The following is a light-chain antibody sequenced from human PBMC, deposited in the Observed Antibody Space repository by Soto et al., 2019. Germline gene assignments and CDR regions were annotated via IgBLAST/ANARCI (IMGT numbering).Light chain of an antibody. CDR2: KAS. CDR3: QQYHSYPYS. V-gene: IGKV1-5*03. CDR1: RYINS. J-gene: IGKJ2*03. Sequence: DVQMAQSPYNLSASVGLSVTITSRASRYINSLAWFQQKPGRAPKLLIYKASNLDSGVPSRFSGGTSGIEFSLTISSLQADDFATYYCQQYHSYPYSFGQGTKLQIK.